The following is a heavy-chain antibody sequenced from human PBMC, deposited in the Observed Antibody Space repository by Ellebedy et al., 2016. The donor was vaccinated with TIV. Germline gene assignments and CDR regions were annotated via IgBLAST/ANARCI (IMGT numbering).Heavy chain of an antibody. CDR3: ARPAAAYSSSWYDFDC. CDR2: ISSSGTYI. J-gene: IGHJ4*02. D-gene: IGHD6-13*01. V-gene: IGHV3-21*01. CDR1: GFTFSGFT. Sequence: PGGSLRLSCAASGFTFSGFTMNWVRQAPGTGLEWVSSISSSGTYIHNADSVKGRFIISRDNAKNSLYLQMNSLRVEDTAIYYCARPAAAYSSSWYDFDCWGQGTLVTVSS.